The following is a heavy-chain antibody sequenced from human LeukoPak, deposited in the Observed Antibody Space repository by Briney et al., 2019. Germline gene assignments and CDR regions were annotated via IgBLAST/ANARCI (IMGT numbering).Heavy chain of an antibody. Sequence: GGSPRLSCAASGFTVSSNYMTWVRQALGKGLEWVSIIYSGGYTDYADSVKGRFIIATDNSKNTLYLQLNSLRVEDTAVYYCARGGSSWQNYLDYWGQGSLVTVSS. D-gene: IGHD6-13*01. V-gene: IGHV3-66*01. CDR3: ARGGSSWQNYLDY. J-gene: IGHJ4*02. CDR1: GFTVSSNY. CDR2: IYSGGYT.